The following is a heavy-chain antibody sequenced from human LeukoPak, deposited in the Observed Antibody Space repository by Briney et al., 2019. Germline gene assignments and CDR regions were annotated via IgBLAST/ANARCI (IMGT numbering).Heavy chain of an antibody. CDR3: ARAFAPGYCSGSSCPFDY. D-gene: IGHD2-15*01. V-gene: IGHV3-48*01. CDR1: GFTFSSYS. J-gene: IGHJ4*02. CDR2: IISGSNTI. Sequence: GGSLRLSCAASGFTFSSYSMNWVRQAPGKGLEWASYIISGSNTIYYSDSVKGRFTISRDNARNPLYLQMNSLRAEDTAVYYCARAFAPGYCSGSSCPFDYWGQGTLVTVSS.